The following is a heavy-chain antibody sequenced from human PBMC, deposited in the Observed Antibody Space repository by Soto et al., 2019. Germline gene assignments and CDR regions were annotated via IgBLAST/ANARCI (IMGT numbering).Heavy chain of an antibody. Sequence: QVQLVQSGAEVKKPGSSVKVSCKASGGTFSSYTISWVRQAPGQGLEWMGRIIPILGIANYAQKFQGRVTTTADKSTITAYMELSSLRSEDTAVYYCARDRCSSTSCYGYYYYGMDVWGQGTTVTVSS. CDR1: GGTFSSYT. D-gene: IGHD2-2*01. CDR2: IIPILGIA. J-gene: IGHJ6*02. V-gene: IGHV1-69*08. CDR3: ARDRCSSTSCYGYYYYGMDV.